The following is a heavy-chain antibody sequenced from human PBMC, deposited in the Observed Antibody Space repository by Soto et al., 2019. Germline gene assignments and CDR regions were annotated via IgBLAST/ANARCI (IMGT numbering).Heavy chain of an antibody. CDR3: ARDRPHNWFDP. Sequence: GGSLRLSCAASGFTFSSYWMHWVRQAPGKGLVWVSRIDNDGRTTTYADSVKGRFTISRDNAKNTLYLQMNSLRAEDTAVYYCARDRPHNWFDPWGQGTLVTVSS. V-gene: IGHV3-74*01. CDR1: GFTFSSYW. CDR2: IDNDGRTT. J-gene: IGHJ5*02.